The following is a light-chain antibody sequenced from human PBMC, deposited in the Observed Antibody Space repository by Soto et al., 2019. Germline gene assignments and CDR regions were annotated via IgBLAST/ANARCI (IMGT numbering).Light chain of an antibody. J-gene: IGLJ2*01. CDR1: SSDVGGYNY. V-gene: IGLV2-14*01. CDR3: SSYTSDMTLL. Sequence: QSALTQPASVSGSPGQSITISCTGTSSDVGGYNYVSWYQQHPDKAPKLIICDVTNRPSGVSNRFSGSKSGNTASLTISGLQAEDEADYYCSSYTSDMTLLFGGGTQLTVL. CDR2: DVT.